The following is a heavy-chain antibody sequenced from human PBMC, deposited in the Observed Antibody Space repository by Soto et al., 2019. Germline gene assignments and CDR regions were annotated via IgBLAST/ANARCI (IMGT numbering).Heavy chain of an antibody. J-gene: IGHJ4*02. CDR1: GYTFTSYY. CDR3: ARADCSGGSCYFDY. CDR2: INPSGGST. D-gene: IGHD2-15*01. V-gene: IGHV1-46*03. Sequence: QVQLVQSGAEVKKPGASVKVSCKASGYTFTSYYMHWVRQAPGQGLEWMGIINPSGGSTSYAQKYQGRVTMPRDTSMSTVYMELSSLRSEDTAVYYCARADCSGGSCYFDYWGQGTLVTVSS.